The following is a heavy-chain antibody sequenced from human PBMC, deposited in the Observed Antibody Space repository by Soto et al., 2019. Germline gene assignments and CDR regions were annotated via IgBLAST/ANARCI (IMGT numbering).Heavy chain of an antibody. CDR2: ISGSGGST. V-gene: IGHV3-23*01. Sequence: WVLLRLSCAAAGGNFGDHAMRWVSQAPGKGLEWVSAISGSGGSTYYADSVEGRFTISRDNSKNTLYLQMNSLRAEDTAVYYCAKDDGNGYNSYYFDYWGQGTLVTVSS. CDR1: GGNFGDHA. J-gene: IGHJ4*02. CDR3: AKDDGNGYNSYYFDY. D-gene: IGHD5-12*01.